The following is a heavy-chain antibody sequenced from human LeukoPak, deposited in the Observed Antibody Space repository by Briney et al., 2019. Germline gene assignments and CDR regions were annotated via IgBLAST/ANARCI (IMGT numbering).Heavy chain of an antibody. CDR2: INSDGYSI. Sequence: GGSLRLSCAASGFTFSSYWMHWIRQAPGKGLGWLARINSDGYSISYADSVKGRFTISRDNAKNTLYLQMNSLGVEDTAMYYCARGIAVAGTDSWGQGTLVTVSS. D-gene: IGHD6-19*01. CDR1: GFTFSSYW. V-gene: IGHV3-74*01. J-gene: IGHJ4*02. CDR3: ARGIAVAGTDS.